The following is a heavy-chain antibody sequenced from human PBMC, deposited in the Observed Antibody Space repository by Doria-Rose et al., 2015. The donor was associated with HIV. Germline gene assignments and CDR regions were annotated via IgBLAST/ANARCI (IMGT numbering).Heavy chain of an antibody. Sequence: QVQLQESGPGLVKPSETLSLTCTVSGGSVASGTPYWDWIRQTPGKGLEWIGTIYYSGTTYYNPSLRGRVTISLHTSKNQYPLKLISVTAADTGVYYCAEQAVNWFDPWGQGTLVTVSS. CDR1: GGSVASGTPY. V-gene: IGHV4-39*07. D-gene: IGHD6-25*01. CDR3: AEQAVNWFDP. J-gene: IGHJ5*02. CDR2: IYYSGTT.